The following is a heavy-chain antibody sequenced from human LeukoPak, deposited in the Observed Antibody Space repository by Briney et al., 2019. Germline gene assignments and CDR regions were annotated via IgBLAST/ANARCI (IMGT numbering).Heavy chain of an antibody. V-gene: IGHV2-5*01. D-gene: IGHD1-14*01. CDR2: IYWNDDK. CDR3: AHRRNPASDNWFDP. J-gene: IGHJ5*02. Sequence: SGPTLVNPTQTLTLTCTFSGFSLSTSGVGVGWIRQPPGKALEWLALIYWNDDKRYSPSLKSRLTITKDTSKNQVVLTMTNMDPVDTATYFCAHRRNPASDNWFDPWGQGNLVTVSS. CDR1: GFSLSTSGVG.